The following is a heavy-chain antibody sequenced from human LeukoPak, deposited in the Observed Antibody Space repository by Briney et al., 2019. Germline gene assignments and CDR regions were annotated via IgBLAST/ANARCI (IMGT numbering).Heavy chain of an antibody. CDR3: ARVRSVGGNPHAFNI. J-gene: IGHJ3*02. Sequence: GGSLTLSCAASGFTFSNYWMTWVRQAPGKGLEWVANIKKDGSDKYYVDSVKGRFTISRDNAKNSLYLQMNSLRVEDTALYYCARVRSVGGNPHAFNIWGQGTMVTVSS. CDR1: GFTFSNYW. CDR2: IKKDGSDK. D-gene: IGHD4-23*01. V-gene: IGHV3-7*01.